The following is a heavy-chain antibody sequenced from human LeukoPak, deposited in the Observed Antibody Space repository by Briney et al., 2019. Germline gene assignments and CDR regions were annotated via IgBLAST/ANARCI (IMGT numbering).Heavy chain of an antibody. CDR1: GFTFSSYG. CDR2: KWYDGSNK. V-gene: IGHV3-33*01. Sequence: GRSLRLSCAASGFTFSSYGMHWVRQAPGKGLEWVAVKWYDGSNKYYADSVKGRFTISRDNSKNTLYLQMNSLRAEDTAVYYCARAKGGSSSSLVYYYGMDVWGQGTTVTVSS. J-gene: IGHJ6*02. CDR3: ARAKGGSSSSLVYYYGMDV. D-gene: IGHD6-6*01.